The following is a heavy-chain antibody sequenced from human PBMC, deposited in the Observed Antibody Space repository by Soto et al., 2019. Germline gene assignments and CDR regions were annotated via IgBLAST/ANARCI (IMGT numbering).Heavy chain of an antibody. CDR2: ISSSSAYI. CDR3: ASGGDYFDY. CDR1: GLTINIYS. V-gene: IGHV3-21*01. Sequence: GGSLRLSCAASGLTINIYSMKWVRQAPGKGLEWVSSISSSSAYIYYSDSVKGRFTISRDNAKRSLYLEMNSLRAEDTAVYYCASGGDYFDYWGPGTLVTVSS. J-gene: IGHJ4*02.